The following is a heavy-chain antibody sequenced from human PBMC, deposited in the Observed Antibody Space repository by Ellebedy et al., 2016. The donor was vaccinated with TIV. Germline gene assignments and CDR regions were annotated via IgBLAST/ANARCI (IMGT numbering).Heavy chain of an antibody. CDR2: VWPGDSDT. CDR3: ARHRDESSINTVDY. CDR1: GYSFSTYW. V-gene: IGHV5-51*01. Sequence: GESLKISCKGSGYSFSTYWIGWVRQMPGKGLEYMGMVWPGDSDTRYSPSFQGQVTLSADKSTSTAYLQWSSLTASDTAIYYCARHRDESSINTVDYWGQGTLVTVAS. J-gene: IGHJ4*02. D-gene: IGHD3-22*01.